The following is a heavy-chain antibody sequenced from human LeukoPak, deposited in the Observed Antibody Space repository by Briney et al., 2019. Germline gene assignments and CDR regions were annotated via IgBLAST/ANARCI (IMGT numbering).Heavy chain of an antibody. CDR1: GFTFSSYA. Sequence: GGSLRLSCAASGFTFSSYAMSWVRQAPGKGLEWVSAISGSGGSTYYAESVKGRFTISRDNSKNTLYLQMNSLRAEDTAVYYCAKLRYFDWLFEGNWFDPWGQGTLVTVSS. CDR3: AKLRYFDWLFEGNWFDP. CDR2: ISGSGGST. D-gene: IGHD3-9*01. J-gene: IGHJ5*02. V-gene: IGHV3-23*01.